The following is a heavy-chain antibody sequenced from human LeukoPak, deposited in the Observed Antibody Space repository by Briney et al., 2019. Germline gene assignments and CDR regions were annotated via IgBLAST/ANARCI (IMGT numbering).Heavy chain of an antibody. D-gene: IGHD3-22*01. CDR3: ARSSRATLYYYDSSGYWYYFDY. CDR1: GYTFTGYY. J-gene: IGHJ4*02. Sequence: SVKVSCKASGYTFTGYYMHWVRQAPGQGLEWMGWINPNSGGTNYAQKFQGRVTMTRDTSISTAYMELSRLRPDDTAVYYCARSSRATLYYYDSSGYWYYFDYWGQGTLVTVSS. CDR2: INPNSGGT. V-gene: IGHV1-2*02.